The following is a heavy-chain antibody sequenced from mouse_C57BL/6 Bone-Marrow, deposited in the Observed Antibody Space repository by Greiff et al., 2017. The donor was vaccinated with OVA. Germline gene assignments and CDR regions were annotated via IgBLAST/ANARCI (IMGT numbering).Heavy chain of an antibody. CDR3: ARGMITNYFDY. V-gene: IGHV1-81*01. D-gene: IGHD2-4*01. J-gene: IGHJ2*01. CDR2: IYPRSGNT. Sequence: QVQLQQSGAELARPGASVKLSCKASGYTFTSYGISWVKQRTGQGLEWIGEIYPRSGNTYYTEQFKGKATLTADKSSSTAYMELRSLTSEDSAVYFCARGMITNYFDYWGQGTTLTVSS. CDR1: GYTFTSYG.